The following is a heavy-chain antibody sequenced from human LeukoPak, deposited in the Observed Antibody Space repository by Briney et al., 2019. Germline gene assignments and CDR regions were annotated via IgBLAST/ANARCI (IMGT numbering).Heavy chain of an antibody. CDR1: GFTFSSYS. J-gene: IGHJ4*02. D-gene: IGHD2-15*01. CDR3: ARDLWSRVAATGGFDY. Sequence: GGSLRLSCAASGFTFSSYSMNWVRQAPGKGLEWVSSISSSSSYIYYADSVKGRFTISRDNAKNSLYLQMNSLRAEDTAVYYCARDLWSRVAATGGFDYWGQGTLVTVSS. V-gene: IGHV3-21*01. CDR2: ISSSSSYI.